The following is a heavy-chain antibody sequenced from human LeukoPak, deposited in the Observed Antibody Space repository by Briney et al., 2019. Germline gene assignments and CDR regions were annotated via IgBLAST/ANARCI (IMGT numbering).Heavy chain of an antibody. CDR2: INPNSGGT. CDR3: AGGTSITMIVVALDY. V-gene: IGHV1-2*02. Sequence: ASVSVSCTASGYTFTVYYMHWVRQAPGQGLEWMGWINPNSGGTNYAQKFQGRVTITRDTSISTAYMELSRLRSDDTAVYYCAGGTSITMIVVALDYWGQGTLVTVSS. J-gene: IGHJ4*02. D-gene: IGHD3-22*01. CDR1: GYTFTVYY.